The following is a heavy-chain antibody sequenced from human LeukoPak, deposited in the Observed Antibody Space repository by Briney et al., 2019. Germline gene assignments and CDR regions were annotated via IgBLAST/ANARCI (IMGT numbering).Heavy chain of an antibody. D-gene: IGHD1-26*01. CDR2: INPNSGGT. CDR3: ARGRVGATWY. V-gene: IGHV1-2*06. CDR1: GYTFTGYY. J-gene: IGHJ4*02. Sequence: ASVKVSCKASGYTFTGYYMHSVRHAPGQGLEWMGRINPNSGGTNYAQKFQGRGTMTRDTSISTAYMELSRLRSDDTAVYYCARGRVGATWYWGQGTLVTVSS.